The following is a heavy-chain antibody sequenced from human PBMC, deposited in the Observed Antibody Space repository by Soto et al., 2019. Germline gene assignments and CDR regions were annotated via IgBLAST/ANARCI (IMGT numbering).Heavy chain of an antibody. CDR3: ARHPRSVTIFGVVTPPDV. CDR2: IYYSGST. D-gene: IGHD3-3*01. V-gene: IGHV4-39*01. CDR1: GGSISSSSYY. Sequence: SETLSLTCTVSGGSISSSSYYWGWIRQPPGKGLEWIGSIYYSGSTYYNPSLKSRVTISVDTSKNQFSLKLSSVTAADTAVYYCARHPRSVTIFGVVTPPDVWGQGTTVTVSS. J-gene: IGHJ6*02.